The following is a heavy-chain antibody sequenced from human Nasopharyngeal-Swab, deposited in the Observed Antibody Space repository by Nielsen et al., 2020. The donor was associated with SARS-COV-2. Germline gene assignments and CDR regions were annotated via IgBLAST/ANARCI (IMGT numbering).Heavy chain of an antibody. V-gene: IGHV5-51*01. Sequence: GESLKISCQGSAYSFTTHWVGWVRQVPVQGPEWLGFIYPVDSDTRYSPSFQGHITFSADKSISTAYLQWSSLKASDTATYYCARLGVYDSGSYFDYWGQGTQVTVSS. D-gene: IGHD3-10*01. CDR1: AYSFTTHW. CDR3: ARLGVYDSGSYFDY. CDR2: IYPVDSDT. J-gene: IGHJ4*02.